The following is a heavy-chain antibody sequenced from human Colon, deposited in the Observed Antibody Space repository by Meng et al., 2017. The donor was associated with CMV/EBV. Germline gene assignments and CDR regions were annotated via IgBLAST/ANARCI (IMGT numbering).Heavy chain of an antibody. J-gene: IGHJ4*02. Sequence: LSTGGVCVGWIRQPPGKALEWLALIYWDDDKRYSPSLKSRLTITKDTSKNQVVLTMTNMDPVDTATYYCAHLLAYYYGSGSYGALDYWGQGTLVTVSS. D-gene: IGHD3-10*01. CDR2: IYWDDDK. CDR1: LSTGGVC. CDR3: AHLLAYYYGSGSYGALDY. V-gene: IGHV2-5*02.